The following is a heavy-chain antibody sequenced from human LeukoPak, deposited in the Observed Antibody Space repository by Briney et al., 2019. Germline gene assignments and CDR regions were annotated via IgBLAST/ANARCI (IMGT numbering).Heavy chain of an antibody. CDR3: ARGGYGYSSGWYGIDY. CDR1: GFTFRSHA. J-gene: IGHJ4*02. D-gene: IGHD6-19*01. Sequence: GGSLRLSCAASGFTFRSHAMSWVRRAPGRGLEWVSAIRGDGATMLYADSVKGRITVSRDNSKNTLYLQMNSPRAEDTAVYYCARGGYGYSSGWYGIDYWGQGTLVTVSS. V-gene: IGHV3-23*01. CDR2: IRGDGATM.